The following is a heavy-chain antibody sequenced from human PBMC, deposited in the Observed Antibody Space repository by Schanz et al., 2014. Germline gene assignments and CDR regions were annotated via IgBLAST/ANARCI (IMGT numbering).Heavy chain of an antibody. Sequence: QVQLVQSGAEVKKPGASVKVSCKASGYTLTNFDINWVRQAPGQGLEWMGWMNPNSGNTGYAQKFQGRVTMTRNTSISTAYMELSSLRSEDTAVYYCARRVGMTTVTRFDYWGQGTLVTVSS. V-gene: IGHV1-8*01. CDR1: GYTLTNFD. CDR3: ARRVGMTTVTRFDY. J-gene: IGHJ4*02. D-gene: IGHD4-17*01. CDR2: MNPNSGNT.